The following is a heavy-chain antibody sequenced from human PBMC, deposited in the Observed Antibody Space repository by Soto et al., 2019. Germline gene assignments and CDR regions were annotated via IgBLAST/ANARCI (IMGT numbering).Heavy chain of an antibody. CDR1: GFTFSSYA. Sequence: GGSLRLSCSASGFTFSSYAMHWVRQAPGKGLEYVSAISSNGGSTYYADSVKGRFTISRDNSKNTLYLQMSSLRAEDTTVYYCVKEGYYYDSSGYYYGWFDPWGQGTLVTVSS. CDR3: VKEGYYYDSSGYYYGWFDP. J-gene: IGHJ5*02. V-gene: IGHV3-64D*06. D-gene: IGHD3-22*01. CDR2: ISSNGGST.